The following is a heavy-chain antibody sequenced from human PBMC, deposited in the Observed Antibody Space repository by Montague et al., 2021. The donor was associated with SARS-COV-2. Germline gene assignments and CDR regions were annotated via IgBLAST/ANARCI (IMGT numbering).Heavy chain of an antibody. Sequence: SLRLSCAASGFTFSSYEMNWVRQAPGKGLEWVSYISSSGSTIYYXXSLKGRFTISRDNAKNSLYLQMNSLRAEDTAVYYCASRKFSSSWYYYYGMDVWGQGTTVTISS. CDR3: ASRKFSSSWYYYYGMDV. D-gene: IGHD6-13*01. CDR2: ISSSGSTI. J-gene: IGHJ6*02. V-gene: IGHV3-48*03. CDR1: GFTFSSYE.